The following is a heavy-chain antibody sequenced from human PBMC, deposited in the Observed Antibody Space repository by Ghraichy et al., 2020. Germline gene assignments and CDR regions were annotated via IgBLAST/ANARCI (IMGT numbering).Heavy chain of an antibody. CDR1: RGSITSYY. V-gene: IGHV4-59*01. D-gene: IGHD3-3*01. Sequence: SETLSLTCTVSRGSITSYYWNWIRQPPGKGLEWIGHIFYSGITTYNPSLKSRVTISVDTSRNQFSLNLNSVTAADTAVYYCATAILYDFWSGPPYFEHWGQGALVTVSS. CDR2: IFYSGIT. CDR3: ATAILYDFWSGPPYFEH. J-gene: IGHJ4*02.